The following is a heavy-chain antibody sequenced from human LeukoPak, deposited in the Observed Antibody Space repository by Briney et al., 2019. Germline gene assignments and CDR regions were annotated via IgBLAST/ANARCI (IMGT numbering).Heavy chain of an antibody. CDR1: GGSFSGYY. V-gene: IGHV4-34*01. CDR2: INHSGST. CDR3: ARHSPDDYGDYGWFDP. J-gene: IGHJ5*02. D-gene: IGHD4-17*01. Sequence: SETLSLTCAVYGGSFSGYYWSWIRQPPGKGLEWIGEINHSGSTNYNPPLKIRVTISVDTSENQFSLKLSSVTAADTAVYYCARHSPDDYGDYGWFDPWGQGTLVTVSS.